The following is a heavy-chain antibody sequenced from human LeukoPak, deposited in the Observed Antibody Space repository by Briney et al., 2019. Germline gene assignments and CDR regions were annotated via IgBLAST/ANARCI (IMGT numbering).Heavy chain of an antibody. CDR3: AKHQRGGYDSPSHC. J-gene: IGHJ4*02. CDR2: IGGSGGTT. D-gene: IGHD5-12*01. Sequence: GGSLRLSCSASGFTFSIYAMNWVRQAPGKGLEWVSSIGGSGGTTYYADSVKGRFTISGDTSKNTLYLQMNSLRGEDTAIYYCAKHQRGGYDSPSHCWGQGTLVTVSS. CDR1: GFTFSIYA. V-gene: IGHV3-23*01.